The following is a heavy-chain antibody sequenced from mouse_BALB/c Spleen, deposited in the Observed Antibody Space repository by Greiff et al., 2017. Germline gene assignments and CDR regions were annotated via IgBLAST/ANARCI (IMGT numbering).Heavy chain of an antibody. D-gene: IGHD4-1*01. CDR3: ARTGTGLYFDY. J-gene: IGHJ2*01. CDR1: GYTFTSYN. Sequence: QVQLQQSGAELVKPGASVKMSCKASGYTFTSYNMHWVKQTPGQGLEWIGAIYPGNGDTSYNQKFKGKATLTADKSSSTAYMQLSSLTSEDSAVYYCARTGTGLYFDYWGQGTTLTVSS. V-gene: IGHV1-12*01. CDR2: IYPGNGDT.